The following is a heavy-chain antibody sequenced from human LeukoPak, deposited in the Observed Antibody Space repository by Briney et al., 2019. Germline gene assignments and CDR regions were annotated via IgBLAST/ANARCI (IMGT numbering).Heavy chain of an antibody. CDR2: IKQDGSEM. D-gene: IGHD3-10*01. J-gene: IGHJ4*02. V-gene: IGHV3-7*01. CDR1: GFTFRNYW. CDR3: AKSGLWFGELLYGLFDY. Sequence: GGSLRLSCAASGFTFRNYWMDWVRQAPGKGLEWVANIKQDGSEMYYVDSVKGRFTISRDNTKNSLFLHMSRLRAEDTAVYFCAKSGLWFGELLYGLFDYLVQGGLVAVCS.